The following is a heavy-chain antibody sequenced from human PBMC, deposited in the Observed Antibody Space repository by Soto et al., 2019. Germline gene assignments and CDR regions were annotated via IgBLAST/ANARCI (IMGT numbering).Heavy chain of an antibody. J-gene: IGHJ6*03. CDR2: MNPNSGNT. D-gene: IGHD3-10*01. CDR3: ARGYGSGSYYNLEYYYYMDV. V-gene: IGHV1-8*01. Sequence: ASVKVSCKASGYTFTSYDINWVRQATGQGLEWMGWMNPNSGNTGYAQKFQGRVTMTRNTSISTAYMELSSLRSEDTAVYYCARGYGSGSYYNLEYYYYMDVWGKGTTVTVSS. CDR1: GYTFTSYD.